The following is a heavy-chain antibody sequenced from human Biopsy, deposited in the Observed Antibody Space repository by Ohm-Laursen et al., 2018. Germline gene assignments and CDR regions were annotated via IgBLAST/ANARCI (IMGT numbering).Heavy chain of an antibody. CDR1: GGSFTGHY. CDR2: ISHTGYT. Sequence: GTLSLTCTVSGGSFTGHYWTWIRQPPGKGLEWIGHISHTGYTSYKSSLKSRVTISLDTSRKHFSLRLTSLAAADKAVYYCARESKEYGGLYFPPWGQGTLVTVSS. CDR3: ARESKEYGGLYFPP. J-gene: IGHJ5*02. D-gene: IGHD4-23*01. V-gene: IGHV4-59*11.